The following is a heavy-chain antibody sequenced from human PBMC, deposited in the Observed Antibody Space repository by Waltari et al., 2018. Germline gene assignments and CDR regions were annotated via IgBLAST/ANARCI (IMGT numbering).Heavy chain of an antibody. Sequence: QVQLVQSGAEVKKPGASVKVSCKASGYTFTDYYMHWVRQAPGKGLEGMGRIEPNSGGTNFAQKFQGRVTMTRDASISTAYMELRTLRSDDAAVYYCASAVAGILSYWGQGTLVTVSS. CDR3: ASAVAGILSY. V-gene: IGHV1-2*06. J-gene: IGHJ4*02. CDR2: IEPNSGGT. D-gene: IGHD6-19*01. CDR1: GYTFTDYY.